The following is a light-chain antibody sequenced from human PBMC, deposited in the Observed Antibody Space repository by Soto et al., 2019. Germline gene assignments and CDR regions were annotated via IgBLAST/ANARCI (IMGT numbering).Light chain of an antibody. J-gene: IGKJ4*01. CDR3: QQYDNLPLS. Sequence: DIQITQSPSSLSPFVGDRVTITCQASQDISNCLNWYQQKPEKAPKLLIYDASNLETGVPSRFSGSGYGTDFTFTISSLKTEDIAIYYCQQYDNLPLSFGGGTKVDIK. CDR1: QDISNC. V-gene: IGKV1-33*01. CDR2: DAS.